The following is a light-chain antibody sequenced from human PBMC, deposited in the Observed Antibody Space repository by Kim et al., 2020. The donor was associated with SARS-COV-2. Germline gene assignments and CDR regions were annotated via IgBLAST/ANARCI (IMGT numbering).Light chain of an antibody. CDR2: RNN. J-gene: IGLJ3*02. V-gene: IGLV10-54*01. CDR1: SNNVGDLG. CDR3: AAWDTSLDAWV. Sequence: TRTLHGTSNNVGDLGRPWLQQHQGHPPKLLSYRNNNRPSGVSERFSASRSGNTASLTITALQAEDEADYYCAAWDTSLDAWVFGGGTKLTVL.